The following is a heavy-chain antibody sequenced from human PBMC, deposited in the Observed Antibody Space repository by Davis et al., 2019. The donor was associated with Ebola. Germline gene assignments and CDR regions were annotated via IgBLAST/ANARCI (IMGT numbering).Heavy chain of an antibody. CDR1: GDSVSSNSAA. CDR3: VREVYHYDSSGYYVYFDY. V-gene: IGHV6-1*01. J-gene: IGHJ4*02. CDR2: TYYRSKWYN. Sequence: SQTLSLTCAISGDSVSSNSAAWNWIRQSPSRGLEWLGRTYYRSKWYNGYAVSVKSRISINPDTSRNQFSLHLNSVNPEDTAVYYCVREVYHYDSSGYYVYFDYWGQGTPVTVPS. D-gene: IGHD3-22*01.